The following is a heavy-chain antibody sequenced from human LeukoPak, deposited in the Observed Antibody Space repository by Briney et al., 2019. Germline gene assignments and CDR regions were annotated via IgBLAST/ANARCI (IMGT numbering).Heavy chain of an antibody. J-gene: IGHJ3*02. Sequence: GGSLRLSCAASGFTFSDYYMSWICQAPGKGLEWVSYISSSGSTIYYADSVKGRFTISRDNAKNSLYLQMNSLRAEDTAVYYCASLLRDIVGDAFDIWGQGTMVTVSS. CDR3: ASLLRDIVGDAFDI. CDR2: ISSSGSTI. V-gene: IGHV3-11*01. CDR1: GFTFSDYY. D-gene: IGHD2-21*01.